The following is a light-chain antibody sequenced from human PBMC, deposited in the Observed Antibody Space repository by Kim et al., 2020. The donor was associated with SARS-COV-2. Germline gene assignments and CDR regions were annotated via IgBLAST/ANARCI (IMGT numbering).Light chain of an antibody. J-gene: IGLJ2*01. CDR1: SSNVGNHG. V-gene: IGLV10-54*01. CDR3: SAWDSSLSAVV. CDR2: KNN. Sequence: QTATLHCTGNSSNVGNHGAAWLQHHQGHPPQLLSYKNNNRPSGISERFSASRSGNTASLTITGLQPEDEADYYCSAWDSSLSAVVFGGGTQLTVL.